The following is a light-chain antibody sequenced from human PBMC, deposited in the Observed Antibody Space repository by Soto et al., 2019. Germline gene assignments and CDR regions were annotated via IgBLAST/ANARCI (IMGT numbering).Light chain of an antibody. V-gene: IGKV1-6*01. J-gene: IGKJ1*01. Sequence: AIQMTQSPSSLSASVGDRVTITCRASQDISNDLGWYQQKPGKAPKFLIYAASSLQSGVPSRFSGSGSGTEFTLTINSLQPEDFATYYCLQDYSYPWTFGQGTKVEVK. CDR1: QDISND. CDR3: LQDYSYPWT. CDR2: AAS.